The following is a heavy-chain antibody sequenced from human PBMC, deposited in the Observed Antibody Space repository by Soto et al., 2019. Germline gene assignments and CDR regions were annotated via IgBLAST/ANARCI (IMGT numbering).Heavy chain of an antibody. CDR2: ISPSSGNT. CDR1: GYTFTSYY. J-gene: IGHJ4*02. Sequence: ASVKVSCKASGYTFTSYYMHWVRQAPGQGLEWMGRISPSSGNTSYAQKLQGRVTMTTDTSTSTAYMELRSLRSDDTAVYYCARIALYTVALDYWGQGTLVTVSS. V-gene: IGHV1-46*01. CDR3: ARIALYTVALDY. D-gene: IGHD3-16*02.